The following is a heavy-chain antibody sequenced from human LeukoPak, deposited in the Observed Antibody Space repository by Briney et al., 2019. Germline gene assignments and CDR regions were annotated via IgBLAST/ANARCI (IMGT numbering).Heavy chain of an antibody. V-gene: IGHV4-34*01. J-gene: IGHJ4*02. CDR3: ARVPGSGRRTTVLAFDY. CDR2: INHSGST. Sequence: SETLSLTCAVYGGSFSGYYWSWIRQPPGKGLEWIGEINHSGSTNYNPSLKSRVTISVDTSKNQFSLKLSSVTAADTAVYYCARVPGSGRRTTVLAFDYWGQGTLVTVSS. D-gene: IGHD6-25*01. CDR1: GGSFSGYY.